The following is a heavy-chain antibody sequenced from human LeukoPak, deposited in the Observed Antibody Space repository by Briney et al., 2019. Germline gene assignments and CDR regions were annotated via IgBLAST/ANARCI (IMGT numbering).Heavy chain of an antibody. J-gene: IGHJ4*02. CDR3: AKGDHAGYCSSTSCYVGDY. V-gene: IGHV3-23*01. Sequence: GGSLRLSCAASGFSFSNYGMNWVRQAPGKGLEWVSAISGSGGSTYYADSVKGRFTISRDNSKNTLYLQMNSLRAEDTAVYYCAKGDHAGYCSSTSCYVGDYWGQGTLVTVSS. CDR1: GFSFSNYG. CDR2: ISGSGGST. D-gene: IGHD2-2*01.